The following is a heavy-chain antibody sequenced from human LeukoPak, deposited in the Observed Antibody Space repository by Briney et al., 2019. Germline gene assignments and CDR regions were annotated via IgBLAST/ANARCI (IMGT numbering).Heavy chain of an antibody. Sequence: GGSLRLSCAASGFTFSSYSMNWVRQAPGKGLEWVSYISTSGTTIYYADSVKGRFTISRDNARNSLYLQMNSLRAEDTAVYYCARLQFLESFDYWGQGTLVTVSS. D-gene: IGHD3-3*01. CDR2: ISTSGTTI. J-gene: IGHJ4*02. CDR1: GFTFSSYS. V-gene: IGHV3-48*01. CDR3: ARLQFLESFDY.